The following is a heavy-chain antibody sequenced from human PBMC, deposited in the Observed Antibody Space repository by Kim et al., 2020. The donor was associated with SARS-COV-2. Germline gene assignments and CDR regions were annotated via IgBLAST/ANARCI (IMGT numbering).Heavy chain of an antibody. Sequence: ASVKVSCRSSGYTFTNYYIQWVRQAPGQGLEWMGLISPSDGNTTYAQKFRGRVAITMDTSTSTAYMQVSSLRFEDTAVYYCARGGGGCYYDYDVWGHGPT. CDR1: GYTFTNYY. CDR3: ARGGGGCYYDYDV. J-gene: IGHJ6*02. V-gene: IGHV1-46*01. CDR2: ISPSDGNT. D-gene: IGHD5-12*01.